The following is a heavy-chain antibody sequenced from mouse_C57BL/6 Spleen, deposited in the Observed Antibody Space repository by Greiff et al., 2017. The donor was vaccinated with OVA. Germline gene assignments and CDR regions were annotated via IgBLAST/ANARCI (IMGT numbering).Heavy chain of an antibody. D-gene: IGHD2-4*01. J-gene: IGHJ2*01. CDR2: IYPGSGST. CDR3: ARSYYDYDAHLFVY. V-gene: IGHV1-55*01. CDR1: GYTFTSYW. Sequence: QVQLQQPGAELVKPGASVKMSCKASGYTFTSYWITWVKQRPGQGLEWIGDIYPGSGSTNYNEKFKSKATLTVDTSSSTAYMQLSSLTSEDSAVYYCARSYYDYDAHLFVYWGQGTTLTVSS.